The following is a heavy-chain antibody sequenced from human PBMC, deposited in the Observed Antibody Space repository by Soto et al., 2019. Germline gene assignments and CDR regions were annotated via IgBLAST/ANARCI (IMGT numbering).Heavy chain of an antibody. D-gene: IGHD6-19*01. J-gene: IGHJ5*02. CDR2: ISHDGINK. Sequence: QVRLVESGGGVVQPGRSLRLSCTASGFSFSSYAMYWFRQPPGKGLEWVAVISHDGINKHYADSVKGRITVSRDNSNHSLDLQMNSLRGEKTAMYYCGKDMYSSDYFVKWFEPWGHESLVTVSS. CDR1: GFSFSSYA. V-gene: IGHV3-30-3*01. CDR3: GKDMYSSDYFVKWFEP.